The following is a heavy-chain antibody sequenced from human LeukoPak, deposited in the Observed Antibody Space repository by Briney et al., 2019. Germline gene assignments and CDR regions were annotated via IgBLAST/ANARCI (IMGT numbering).Heavy chain of an antibody. CDR3: ARHEVDLGYSSSSGYFQH. D-gene: IGHD6-6*01. J-gene: IGHJ1*01. CDR2: IYPGDSDT. V-gene: IGHV5-51*01. CDR1: GYSFTSYW. Sequence: GESLKISCKGSGYSFTSYWIGWVRQMPGKGLEWMGIIYPGDSDTRYSPSFQGQVTISADKSISTAYLQWSSLKASDTAMYYCARHEVDLGYSSSSGYFQHWGQGTLVTVSS.